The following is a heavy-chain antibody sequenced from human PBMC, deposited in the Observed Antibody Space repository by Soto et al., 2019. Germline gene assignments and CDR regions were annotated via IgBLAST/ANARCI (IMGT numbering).Heavy chain of an antibody. V-gene: IGHV1-18*01. CDR1: GDIFTSYG. Sequence: QVQLVQSGAEVKKPGASVKVSCKASGDIFTSYGISWVRQAPGQGLEWMGWISAYNGNTNYAQKFQGRVTMTTETSKRTAYMELRSLRTDDTAVYYCARHHEGITMRVGGTWGQGTLVTVSS. CDR2: ISAYNGNT. J-gene: IGHJ4*02. D-gene: IGHD3-22*01. CDR3: ARHHEGITMRVGGT.